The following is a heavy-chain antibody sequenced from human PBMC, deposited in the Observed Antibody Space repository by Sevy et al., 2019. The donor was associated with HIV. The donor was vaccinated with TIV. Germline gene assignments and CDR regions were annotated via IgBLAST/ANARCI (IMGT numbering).Heavy chain of an antibody. J-gene: IGHJ4*02. CDR3: ARKGCSKPHDY. D-gene: IGHD2-2*01. CDR2: FSFGSGKI. V-gene: IGHV3-23*01. Sequence: GGSLRLSCAASGFTFSNYAMSWVRQAPGKGLEWVSTFSFGSGKINYADSVKGRFTISRDNSKNTLYLQMNSLRAEDTALYYCARKGCSKPHDYWGQGTLVTVSS. CDR1: GFTFSNYA.